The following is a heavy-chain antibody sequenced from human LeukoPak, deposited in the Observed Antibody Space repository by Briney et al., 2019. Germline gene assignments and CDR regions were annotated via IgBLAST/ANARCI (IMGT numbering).Heavy chain of an antibody. CDR1: GGTFISYA. Sequence: SVKVSFKASGGTFISYAISWVRQAPGQGREWMGRMIPIFGTANYAQKFQGRVTITTDESTSTAYMELSSLRSEDTAVYYCARGSRWGDLDYWGQGTLVTVPS. D-gene: IGHD3-10*01. CDR3: ARGSRWGDLDY. CDR2: MIPIFGTA. V-gene: IGHV1-69*05. J-gene: IGHJ4*02.